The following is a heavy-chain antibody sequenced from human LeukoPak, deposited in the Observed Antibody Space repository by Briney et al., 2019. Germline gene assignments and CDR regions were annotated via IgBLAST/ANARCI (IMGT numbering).Heavy chain of an antibody. CDR3: VREFWYRFDN. J-gene: IGHJ4*02. CDR1: GFIFSDYY. CDR2: ISSDGTAN. Sequence: GGSLRLSCAASGFIFSDYYMSWIRQAPGKGLEFVSYISSDGTANYYADSVKGRFTISGDNAQNSVYLEMANLRAEDTAVYYCVREFWYRFDNWGQGTVVTVSS. D-gene: IGHD6-13*01. V-gene: IGHV3-11*04.